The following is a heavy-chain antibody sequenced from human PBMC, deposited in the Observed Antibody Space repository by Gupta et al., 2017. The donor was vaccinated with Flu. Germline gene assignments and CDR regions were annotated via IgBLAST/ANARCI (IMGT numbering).Heavy chain of an antibody. D-gene: IGHD6-19*01. CDR2: ISVNDDYT. J-gene: IGHJ4*02. V-gene: IGHV3-23*01. CDR1: GFNFSSYA. CDR3: AKVSEAGTPFDY. Sequence: EVHLLESGGGLVQPGGSLRLSCVASGFNFSSYAMSWVRQAPGKGLEWVASISVNDDYTYYADSVKGRFTISRDNSKNTLCMQMISLRVEDTAVYYCAKVSEAGTPFDYWGQGTLVTVSS.